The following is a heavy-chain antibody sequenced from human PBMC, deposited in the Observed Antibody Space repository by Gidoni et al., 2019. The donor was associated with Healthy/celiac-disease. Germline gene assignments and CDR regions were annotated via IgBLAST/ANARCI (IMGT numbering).Heavy chain of an antibody. CDR2: INHSGST. CDR1: GGSFSGYY. J-gene: IGHJ4*02. V-gene: IGHV4-34*01. D-gene: IGHD2-15*01. Sequence: GGSFSGYYWSWIRQPPGKGLEWIGEINHSGSTNYNPSLKSRVTISVDTSKNQFSLKLSSVTAADTAVYYCARVLRRTIAGYWGQGTLVTVSS. CDR3: ARVLRRTIAGY.